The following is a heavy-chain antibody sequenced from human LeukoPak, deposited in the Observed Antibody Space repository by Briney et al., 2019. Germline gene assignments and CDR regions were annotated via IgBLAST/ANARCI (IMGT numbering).Heavy chain of an antibody. Sequence: GASVKVSCKASGYTFISYDINWVRQATGQGLEWMGWMNPNSGNTGYAQKFQGRVTITRNTSISTAYMELSSLRSEDTAVYYCARARAVAAKGNAFDIWGQGTMVTVSS. CDR3: ARARAVAAKGNAFDI. CDR1: GYTFISYD. V-gene: IGHV1-8*03. CDR2: MNPNSGNT. J-gene: IGHJ3*02. D-gene: IGHD6-19*01.